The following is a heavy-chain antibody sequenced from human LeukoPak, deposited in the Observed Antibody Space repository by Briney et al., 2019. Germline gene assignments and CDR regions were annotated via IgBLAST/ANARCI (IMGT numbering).Heavy chain of an antibody. V-gene: IGHV3-9*01. J-gene: IGHJ4*02. CDR1: GFTFDHYA. D-gene: IGHD6-19*01. Sequence: GGSLRLSCAASGFTFDHYAMHWVRQAPGKGLEWVSGITWNSDAIGYADSVKGRSTISRDNAKNSLYPQMQSLRPEDTAFYYCATNPPGIAVAGNGNFDNWGQGTLVTVSS. CDR3: ATNPPGIAVAGNGNFDN. CDR2: ITWNSDAI.